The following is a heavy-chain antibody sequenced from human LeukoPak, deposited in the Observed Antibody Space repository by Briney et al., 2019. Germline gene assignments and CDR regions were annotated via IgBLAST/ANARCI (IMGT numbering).Heavy chain of an antibody. Sequence: ASVKVSCKASGYTFTSYAMNWVRQAPGQGLEWMGWISAYNGNTNYAQKLQGRVTMTTDTSTSTAYMELRSLRSDDTAVYYCARGGYGDYHYYDSSGYPFDYWGQGTLVTVPS. J-gene: IGHJ4*02. D-gene: IGHD3-22*01. CDR1: GYTFTSYA. V-gene: IGHV1-18*01. CDR2: ISAYNGNT. CDR3: ARGGYGDYHYYDSSGYPFDY.